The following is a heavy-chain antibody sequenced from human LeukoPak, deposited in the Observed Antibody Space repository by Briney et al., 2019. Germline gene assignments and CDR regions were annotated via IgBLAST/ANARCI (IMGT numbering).Heavy chain of an antibody. CDR1: GGSISSYY. V-gene: IGHV4-59*01. D-gene: IGHD4-17*01. CDR3: ARPLQGRTVTLHY. J-gene: IGHJ4*02. CDR2: IYYTGST. Sequence: ETLSLTCTVSGGSISSYYWSWIRQPPGKGLEWIGYIYYTGSTNYNPSLKSRVTMSVDTSKNQFSLKLTSVTAADTAVYYCARPLQGRTVTLHYWGQGALVTVSS.